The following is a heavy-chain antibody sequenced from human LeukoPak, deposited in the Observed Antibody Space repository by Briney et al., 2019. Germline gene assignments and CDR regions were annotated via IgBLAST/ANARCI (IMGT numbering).Heavy chain of an antibody. D-gene: IGHD4-23*01. J-gene: IGHJ6*03. Sequence: PSETLSLTCTVSGGSISSYYWSWIRQPPGKGLEWIGYIYYSGSTNYNPSLKSRVTISVDTSKNQFSLKLSSVTAADTAVYYCARGITVEAPIYYYYYYMDVWGKGTTVTVSS. CDR1: GGSISSYY. CDR3: ARGITVEAPIYYYYYYMDV. V-gene: IGHV4-59*01. CDR2: IYYSGST.